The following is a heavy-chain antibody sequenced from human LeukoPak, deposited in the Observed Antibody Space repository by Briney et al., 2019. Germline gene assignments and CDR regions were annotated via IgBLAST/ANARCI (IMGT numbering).Heavy chain of an antibody. D-gene: IGHD3-10*01. CDR2: ISAYNGNT. CDR3: ARDSPSLWFGELLSFDY. Sequence: GSSVKVSCKASGGTFSSYAISWVRQAPGQGLEWMGWISAYNGNTNYAQKLQGRVTMTTDTSTSTAYMELRSLRSDDTAVYYCARDSPSLWFGELLSFDYWGQGTLVTVSS. J-gene: IGHJ4*02. CDR1: GGTFSSYA. V-gene: IGHV1-18*01.